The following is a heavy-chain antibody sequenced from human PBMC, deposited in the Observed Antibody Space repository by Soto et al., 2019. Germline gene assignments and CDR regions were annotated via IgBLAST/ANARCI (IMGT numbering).Heavy chain of an antibody. Sequence: TSETLSLTCTVSGGSISSYYWSWIRQPAGKGLEWIGRIYTSGNTNYNPSLKSRVTMSVDTSKNQLSLKLSSVTAADTAVYYCAREEVGYCSGGRCYYYVMDVWGQGTTVTVSS. CDR2: IYTSGNT. J-gene: IGHJ6*02. CDR3: AREEVGYCSGGRCYYYVMDV. CDR1: GGSISSYY. V-gene: IGHV4-4*07. D-gene: IGHD2-15*01.